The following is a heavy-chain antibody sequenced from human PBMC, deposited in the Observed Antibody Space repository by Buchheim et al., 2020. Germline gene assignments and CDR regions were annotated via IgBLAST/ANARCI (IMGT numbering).Heavy chain of an antibody. CDR1: GFTFSTYG. V-gene: IGHV3-30*18. J-gene: IGHJ6*02. CDR2: ISYDGSNK. Sequence: QVQLVESGGGVVQPGRSLRLSCAASGFTFSTYGMHWVRQAPGKGLEWVAVISYDGSNKYYADSVKGRFTISRDNSKNTLYLQMNSLRAEDTAVYYCAKDQFPLRVWFGEFNPLIYYYGMDVWGQGTT. D-gene: IGHD3-10*01. CDR3: AKDQFPLRVWFGEFNPLIYYYGMDV.